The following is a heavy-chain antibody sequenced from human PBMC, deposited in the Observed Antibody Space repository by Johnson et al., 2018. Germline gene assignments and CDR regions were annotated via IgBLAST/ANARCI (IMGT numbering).Heavy chain of an antibody. J-gene: IGHJ3*02. D-gene: IGHD3-22*01. CDR3: TRGDYYDSSGYYPPPDAFDI. V-gene: IGHV3-49*03. CDR1: GFTFGDYA. CDR2: IRSKAYGGTT. Sequence: VQLVQSGGGLVQPGRSLRLSCTASGFTFGDYAMSWFRQAPGKGLEWVGFIRSKAYGGTTEYAASVKGRFTIPRDDSKSIAYLQMNSLKTEDTAVYYCTRGDYYDSSGYYPPPDAFDIWGQGTMVTVSS.